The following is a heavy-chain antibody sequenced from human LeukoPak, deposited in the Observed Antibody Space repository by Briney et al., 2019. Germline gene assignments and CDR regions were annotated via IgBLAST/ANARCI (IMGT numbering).Heavy chain of an antibody. CDR1: GYTFTSYV. Sequence: ASVKVSCKASGYTFTSYVISWVRQAPGQGLEWMGWIIAYNGKTNYAQKLQGRVTMTTDTSTSTAYMELRSLRSDDTAVYYCARGYCSSTSCYTGDYWGQGTLVTVSS. CDR3: ARGYCSSTSCYTGDY. D-gene: IGHD2-2*02. J-gene: IGHJ4*02. V-gene: IGHV1-18*01. CDR2: IIAYNGKT.